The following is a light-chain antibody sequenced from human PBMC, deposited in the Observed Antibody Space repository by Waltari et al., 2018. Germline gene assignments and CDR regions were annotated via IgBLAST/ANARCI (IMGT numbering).Light chain of an antibody. CDR3: TSCTSGLTTPYV. J-gene: IGLJ1*01. V-gene: IGLV2-14*03. Sequence: QSALTQPASVSGSPGQSITISCTGTSSDVGRYEYVSWYQQHPGKAPKLLIHDVTDRPSGVPDRFSGSKSFNTASLTISELQAEDEADYYCTSCTSGLTTPYVFGTGTQVTV. CDR2: DVT. CDR1: SSDVGRYEY.